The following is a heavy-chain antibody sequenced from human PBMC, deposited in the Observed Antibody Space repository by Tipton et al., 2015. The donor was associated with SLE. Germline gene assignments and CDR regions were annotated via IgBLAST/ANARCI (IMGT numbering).Heavy chain of an antibody. CDR2: MNANSGNT. CDR3: ARGGSYYDTSGYFYYFDN. J-gene: IGHJ4*02. V-gene: IGHV1-8*01. CDR1: GVIFSSYS. D-gene: IGHD3-22*01. Sequence: QLVQSGAVVKKPGSSVQVSCKASGVIFSSYSISWVRQATGQGLEWMGWMNANSGNTDYAQKFQGRVTMTRDTSISTAYMELSSLRSEDTAVYYCARGGSYYDTSGYFYYFDNWGQGTLVTVSS.